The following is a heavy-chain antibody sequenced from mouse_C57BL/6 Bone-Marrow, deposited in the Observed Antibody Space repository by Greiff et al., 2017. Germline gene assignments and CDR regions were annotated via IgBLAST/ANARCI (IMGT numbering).Heavy chain of an antibody. CDR2: IYPGNSDT. Sequence: VQLQQSGTVLARPGASVKMSCKTSGYTFTSYWMHWVKQRPGQGLEWIGAIYPGNSDTSYNQKFKGKAKLTAVTSASTAYMELSSLTYEDSAVYYCTEDSSGYGWFAYWGQGSLVTVAA. J-gene: IGHJ3*01. CDR3: TEDSSGYGWFAY. V-gene: IGHV1-5*01. D-gene: IGHD3-2*02. CDR1: GYTFTSYW.